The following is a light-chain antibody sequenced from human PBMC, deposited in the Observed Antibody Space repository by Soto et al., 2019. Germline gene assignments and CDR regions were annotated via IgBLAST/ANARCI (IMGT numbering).Light chain of an antibody. V-gene: IGKV3-15*01. J-gene: IGKJ2*01. CDR3: QQYHNWPPYT. CDR1: QRVSTN. CDR2: GAS. Sequence: EIVMTQSPASLSVSPGERDTLSCRASQRVSTNLAWYQQKPGQAPRLLMYGASTRATGIPARFSGSGSGTEFTLTISSLQSEDFAVYYCQQYHNWPPYTFGQGTKLEIK.